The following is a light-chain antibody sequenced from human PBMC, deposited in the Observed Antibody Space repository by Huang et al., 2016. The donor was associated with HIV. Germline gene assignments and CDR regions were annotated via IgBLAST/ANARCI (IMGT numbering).Light chain of an antibody. CDR1: QSISSW. Sequence: DIQMTQSPSTLSASVGDRVTITYRASQSISSWLAWYQQKPGKAPKLLIYDASSLESGVPPRFSGSGSGTEFTLTINSLQPDNFATYYCQQYNTYPYTFGQGTKLEIK. CDR2: DAS. J-gene: IGKJ2*01. CDR3: QQYNTYPYT. V-gene: IGKV1-5*01.